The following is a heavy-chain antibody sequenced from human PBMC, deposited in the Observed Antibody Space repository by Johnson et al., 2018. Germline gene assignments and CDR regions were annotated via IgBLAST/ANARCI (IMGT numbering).Heavy chain of an antibody. CDR1: GFTFSSYA. Sequence: VQLVESGGGLVQPGGSLRLSCAASGFTFSSYAMHWVRQAPGKGLEYVSAISSNGGSTYYANSVKGRFTISRDNSKNTLYLQMGSLRAEDMAVYYCARVGAPLDVWGKGTTVTVSS. V-gene: IGHV3-64*01. CDR3: ARVGAPLDV. CDR2: ISSNGGST. J-gene: IGHJ6*04.